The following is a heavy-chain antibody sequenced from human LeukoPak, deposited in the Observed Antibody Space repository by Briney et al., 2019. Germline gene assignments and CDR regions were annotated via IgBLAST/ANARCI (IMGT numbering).Heavy chain of an antibody. CDR2: IYYSGST. J-gene: IGHJ5*02. D-gene: IGHD3-10*01. CDR1: GGSISSSSYY. V-gene: IGHV4-39*01. CDR3: ATQEMVRGVIREAWWFDP. Sequence: TSETLSLTCTVSGGSISSSSYYWGWIRQPPGKGLEWIGSIYYSGSTYYNPSLKSRVTISVDTSKNQFSLKLSSVTAADTAVYYCATQEMVRGVIREAWWFDPWGQGTLVTVSS.